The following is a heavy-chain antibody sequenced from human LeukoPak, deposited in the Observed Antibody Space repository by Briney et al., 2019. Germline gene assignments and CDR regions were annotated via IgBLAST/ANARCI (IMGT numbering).Heavy chain of an antibody. CDR3: ARGYYYGSGSPMLMGFDP. CDR2: INHSGST. D-gene: IGHD3-10*01. Sequence: SETLSLTCAVYGGSFSGYYWSWIRQPPGKGLEWIGEINHSGSTNYNPSLKSRVTISVDTSKNQFSLKLSSVTAADTAVYYCARGYYYGSGSPMLMGFDPWGQGTLVTVSS. V-gene: IGHV4-34*01. J-gene: IGHJ5*02. CDR1: GGSFSGYY.